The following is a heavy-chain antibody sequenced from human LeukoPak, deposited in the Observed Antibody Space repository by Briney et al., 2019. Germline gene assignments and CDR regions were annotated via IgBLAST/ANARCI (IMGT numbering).Heavy chain of an antibody. J-gene: IGHJ4*02. D-gene: IGHD6-13*01. CDR3: ARVSAAAPYYFDY. CDR2: IYYSGST. CDR1: GGSISSYY. Sequence: SETLSLTRTVSGGSISSYYWSWIRQPPGKGLEWIGYIYYSGSTNYNPSLKSRVTISVDTSKNQFSLKLSSVTAADTAVYYCARVSAAAPYYFDYWGQGTLVTVSS. V-gene: IGHV4-59*01.